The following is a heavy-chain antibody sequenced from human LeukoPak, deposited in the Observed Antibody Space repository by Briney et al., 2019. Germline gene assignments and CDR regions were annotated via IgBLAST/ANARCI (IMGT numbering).Heavy chain of an antibody. V-gene: IGHV3-48*01. Sequence: GGSLRLSCAASGFTFSSYSMNWVRQAPGKGLEWVSYISSSSSTIYYADSVKGRFTISRDNAKNSLYLQMNSLRAEDTAVYYCAKGGSYLGGSYYYYMDVWGKGTTVTVSS. J-gene: IGHJ6*03. CDR2: ISSSSSTI. CDR3: AKGGSYLGGSYYYYMDV. D-gene: IGHD1-26*01. CDR1: GFTFSSYS.